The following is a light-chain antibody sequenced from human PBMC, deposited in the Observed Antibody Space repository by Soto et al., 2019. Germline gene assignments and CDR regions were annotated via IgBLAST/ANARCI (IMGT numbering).Light chain of an antibody. V-gene: IGKV3-20*01. CDR2: GAS. CDR3: QQYGSSLYT. CDR1: QSVSSSY. Sequence: EIVLTQSPCTLSLSPGERATLSCRARQSVSSSYLAWYQQKPGQAPRLLIYGASSRATGIPDRFSGSGSGTDFTLTIRRLEPEDFAVYYCQQYGSSLYTFGQGTKLAIK. J-gene: IGKJ2*01.